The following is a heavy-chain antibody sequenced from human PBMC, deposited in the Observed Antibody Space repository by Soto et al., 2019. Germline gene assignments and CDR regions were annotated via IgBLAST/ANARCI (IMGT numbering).Heavy chain of an antibody. CDR3: AHWGVTMNRGGRGPPFDI. CDR1: GFSLSTSGVG. Sequence: QITLKESGPTLVKPTQTLTLTCTFSGFSLSTSGVGVGWIRQPPGKALEGLALIYWDDDKRYSPSLKSNLTIPMDNSRHQVVLRMTNMDRVDTDTYYCAHWGVTMNRGGRGPPFDIWGQGTMVTVSS. V-gene: IGHV2-5*02. CDR2: IYWDDDK. D-gene: IGHD3-22*01. J-gene: IGHJ3*02.